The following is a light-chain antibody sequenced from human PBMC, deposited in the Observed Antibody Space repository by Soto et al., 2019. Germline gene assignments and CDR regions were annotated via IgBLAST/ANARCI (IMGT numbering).Light chain of an antibody. J-gene: IGKJ2*01. Sequence: EIVLTQSPGTLSLSPGERATLSCRASQSVSSTYLAWYQQKPGQAPRLLIYGASSRATGIPDRFSGSGSGTDFNLTISILEPEDIAVYYCQRYDISPFPFGQGTNLEIK. V-gene: IGKV3-20*01. CDR1: QSVSSTY. CDR3: QRYDISPFP. CDR2: GAS.